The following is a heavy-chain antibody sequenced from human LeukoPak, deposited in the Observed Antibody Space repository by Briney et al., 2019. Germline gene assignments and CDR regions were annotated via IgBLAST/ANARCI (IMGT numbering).Heavy chain of an antibody. CDR3: ARRLSGYTNFDY. CDR1: GRSFYGYY. CDR2: INHNGDT. Sequence: SETLSLTCAVYGRSFYGYYWTWIRQPPGKGLEWIGEINHNGDTTYNPSLKSRVTISVDTSKNQFSLRLTSVTAADTAVYYCARRLSGYTNFDYWGHGTLVTVSS. J-gene: IGHJ4*01. D-gene: IGHD5-12*01. V-gene: IGHV4-34*01.